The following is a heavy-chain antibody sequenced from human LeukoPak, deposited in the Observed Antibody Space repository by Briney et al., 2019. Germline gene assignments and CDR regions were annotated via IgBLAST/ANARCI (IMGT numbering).Heavy chain of an antibody. J-gene: IGHJ4*02. Sequence: QPGGSLRLSCAASGFTFSSYAMSWVRQAPGKGLEWVSAISGSGGSTYYADSVKGRFTISRDNSKNTLYLQMNSLRAEDTAVYYCAKDRASLYYYDSSGYYYWGQGTLVTVSS. CDR2: ISGSGGST. D-gene: IGHD3-22*01. CDR1: GFTFSSYA. CDR3: AKDRASLYYYDSSGYYY. V-gene: IGHV3-23*01.